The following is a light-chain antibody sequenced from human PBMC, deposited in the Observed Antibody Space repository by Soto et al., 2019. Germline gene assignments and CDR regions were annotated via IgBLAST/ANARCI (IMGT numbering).Light chain of an antibody. CDR2: DVS. Sequence: QSALTQPASVSGSPGQSITISCTGTSSDVGGYNYVSWYQQHPGKAPKLMIYDVSNRPSGVSNRCSGSKSGNTASLPISGLQAEDEDDYYCRSYTSSSTYVFGTGTKVTVL. CDR1: SSDVGGYNY. J-gene: IGLJ1*01. V-gene: IGLV2-14*03. CDR3: RSYTSSSTYV.